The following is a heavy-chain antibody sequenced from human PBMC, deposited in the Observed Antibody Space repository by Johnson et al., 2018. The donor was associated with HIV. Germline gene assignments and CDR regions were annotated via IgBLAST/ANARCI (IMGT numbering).Heavy chain of an antibody. Sequence: MMLVESGGGLVQPGGSLRLSCAASGFTVSSNYMSWVRQAPGKGLEWVSVIYSGDTTYYADSVKGRFTISRDNAKKLLYIQMSGLTGEDTATYYCARESTPWGGDYVGYSFDLWGQGTTVTVTS. CDR1: GFTVSSNY. CDR2: IYSGDTT. CDR3: ARESTPWGGDYVGYSFDL. D-gene: IGHD4-17*01. J-gene: IGHJ3*01. V-gene: IGHV3-66*01.